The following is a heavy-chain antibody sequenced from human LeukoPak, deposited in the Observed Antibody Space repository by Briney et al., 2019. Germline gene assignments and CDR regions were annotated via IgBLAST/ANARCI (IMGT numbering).Heavy chain of an antibody. Sequence: GASVKVSCTASGYTFTDRYIHWVRQAPGQGLEWMGWMKPNTGGTKYAEKFQGRVTMTRDTSISTAYMELNGLRSDDTAVYYCARDPGTRIVVSNEYFHHWGQGTLVTVSS. V-gene: IGHV1-2*02. CDR1: GYTFTDRY. J-gene: IGHJ1*01. CDR2: MKPNTGGT. CDR3: ARDPGTRIVVSNEYFHH. D-gene: IGHD3-22*01.